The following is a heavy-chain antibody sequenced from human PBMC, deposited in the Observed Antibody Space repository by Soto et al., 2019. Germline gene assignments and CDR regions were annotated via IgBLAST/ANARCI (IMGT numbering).Heavy chain of an antibody. D-gene: IGHD4-17*01. V-gene: IGHV4-30-4*01. Sequence: TLSLTCTVFGGSVSIGDYLWSWIRQRPGKGLEWIGYIHDSGNTYYNPSLKSRVTISLDTAKNQFSLNVTFMTAADTAVYFCARVRGRDSGDYASLFYRSSQGNLVTVSS. CDR2: IHDSGNT. CDR3: ARVRGRDSGDYASLFYR. J-gene: IGHJ5*02. CDR1: GGSVSIGDYL.